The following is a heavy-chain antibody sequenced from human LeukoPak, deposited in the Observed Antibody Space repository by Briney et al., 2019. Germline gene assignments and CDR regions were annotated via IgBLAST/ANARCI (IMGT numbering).Heavy chain of an antibody. CDR2: IYHSGST. V-gene: IGHV4-4*02. D-gene: IGHD2-15*01. CDR3: ASTPPYDGYYFDY. CDR1: GVSISSSNW. J-gene: IGHJ4*02. Sequence: SGTLSLTCAVSGVSISSSNWWSWVRQPPGRGLEWIGEIYHSGSTNYNPSLKSRVTISVDKSKNQFSLKLSSVTAADTAVYYCASTPPYDGYYFDYWGQGTLVTVSS.